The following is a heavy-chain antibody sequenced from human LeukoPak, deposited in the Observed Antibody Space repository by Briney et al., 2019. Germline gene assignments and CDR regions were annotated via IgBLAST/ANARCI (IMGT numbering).Heavy chain of an antibody. D-gene: IGHD6-19*01. CDR3: AKLLLDRVAEAGRPIGY. V-gene: IGHV3-23*01. Sequence: GGSLRLSCAASGFTFSSYAMSWVRQAPGKGLEWVSAISGSGGSTYYADSVKGRFTISRDNSKNTLYLQMNSLRAEDTAVYYCAKLLLDRVAEAGRPIGYWGQGTLVTVSS. J-gene: IGHJ4*02. CDR1: GFTFSSYA. CDR2: ISGSGGST.